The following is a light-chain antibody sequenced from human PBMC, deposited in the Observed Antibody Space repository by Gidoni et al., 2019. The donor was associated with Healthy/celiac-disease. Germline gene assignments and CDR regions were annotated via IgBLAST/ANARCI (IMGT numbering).Light chain of an antibody. J-gene: IGKJ3*01. V-gene: IGKV3-20*01. CDR2: GAS. Sequence: EIVLTQSPGTLSLSPGERPTLSCRASQSVTSSQLAWYQQKPGQSPRFLIYGASARAPDTPDRFSGSGSGRDFTLTISRLEPEDFGVYYCHQYGSSPFTFGPGTKLDIK. CDR3: HQYGSSPFT. CDR1: QSVTSSQ.